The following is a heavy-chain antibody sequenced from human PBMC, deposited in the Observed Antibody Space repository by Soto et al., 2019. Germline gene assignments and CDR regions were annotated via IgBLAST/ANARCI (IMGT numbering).Heavy chain of an antibody. D-gene: IGHD3-22*01. CDR2: ISYDGSNK. CDR3: ARVNLEGDSSGYYLFDY. V-gene: IGHV3-30-3*01. CDR1: GFTFSSYA. J-gene: IGHJ4*02. Sequence: GGSLRLSCAASGFTFSSYAMHWVRQAPGKGLEWVAVISYDGSNKYYADSVKGRFTISRDNSKNTLYLQMNSLRAEDTAVYYCARVNLEGDSSGYYLFDYWGQGTLVTVSS.